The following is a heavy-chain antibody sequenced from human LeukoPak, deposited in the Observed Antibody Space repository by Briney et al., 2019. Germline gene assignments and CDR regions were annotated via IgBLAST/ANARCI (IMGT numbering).Heavy chain of an antibody. CDR3: ARDAAMAGFDY. CDR1: GFTFSSYE. CDR2: ISSSGSTI. D-gene: IGHD5-18*01. Sequence: PGGSLRLSCAASGFTFSSYEMNWVRQAPGKGLEWDSYISSSGSTIYYADSVKGRFTISRDNAKHSLYLQMNSLIAEDTAVYYCARDAAMAGFDYWGQGTLVTVSS. J-gene: IGHJ4*02. V-gene: IGHV3-48*03.